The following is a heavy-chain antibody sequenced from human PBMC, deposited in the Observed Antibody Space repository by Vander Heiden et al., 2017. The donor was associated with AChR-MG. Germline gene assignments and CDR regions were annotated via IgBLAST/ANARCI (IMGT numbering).Heavy chain of an antibody. CDR1: GGSIRSSSYY. CDR3: ARWLLDWELPDAFDI. J-gene: IGHJ3*02. D-gene: IGHD1-26*01. V-gene: IGHV4-39*01. Sequence: QLQLQESGPGLVKPSETLSLTCPVSGGSIRSSSYYWGWIRQPPGKGLEWIGRIYYSGSTYYNPSLKSRVTISVDTSKNQFSLKLSSVTAADTAVYYCARWLLDWELPDAFDIWGQGTMVTVSS. CDR2: IYYSGST.